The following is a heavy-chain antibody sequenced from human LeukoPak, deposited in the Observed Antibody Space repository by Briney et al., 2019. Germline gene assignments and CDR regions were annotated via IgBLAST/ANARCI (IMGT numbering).Heavy chain of an antibody. Sequence: GGSLRLSCAASGFTFSSYGMHWVRQAPGKGLEWVAVISYDGSNKYYADSVKGRFTISRDNSKNTLYLQMNSLRAEDTAVYYCARDSEELGFDYWGQGTLVTVSS. V-gene: IGHV3-30*03. CDR2: ISYDGSNK. CDR3: ARDSEELGFDY. J-gene: IGHJ4*02. CDR1: GFTFSSYG. D-gene: IGHD7-27*01.